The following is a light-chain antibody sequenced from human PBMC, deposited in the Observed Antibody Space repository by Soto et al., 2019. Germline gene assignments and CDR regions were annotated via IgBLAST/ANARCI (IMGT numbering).Light chain of an antibody. CDR3: SSFATADTTMV. V-gene: IGLV2-14*03. CDR1: SSDVGGYNH. Sequence: QSALTQPASVSGSPGQSITISCTGTSSDVGGYNHVSWYQQHPGEAPKLMIYDVSSRPSGVSNRFSGSKAADTASLTISGLQAEDEADYYCSSFATADTTMVFGGGTQLTVL. CDR2: DVS. J-gene: IGLJ2*01.